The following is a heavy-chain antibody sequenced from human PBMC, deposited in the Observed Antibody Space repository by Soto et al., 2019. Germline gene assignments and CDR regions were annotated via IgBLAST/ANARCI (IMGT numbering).Heavy chain of an antibody. J-gene: IGHJ5*02. CDR1: GYTFTSYY. CDR2: INPSGGST. V-gene: IGHV1-46*01. D-gene: IGHD6-6*01. Sequence: ASVKVSCKACGYTFTSYYMHWVRQAPGQGREWMGIINPSGGSTSYAQKFQGRVTMTRDTSTSTVYMELSSLRSEDTAVYYCARDRSIDSSIAASQDWFEPWGQGTLITVSS. CDR3: ARDRSIDSSIAASQDWFEP.